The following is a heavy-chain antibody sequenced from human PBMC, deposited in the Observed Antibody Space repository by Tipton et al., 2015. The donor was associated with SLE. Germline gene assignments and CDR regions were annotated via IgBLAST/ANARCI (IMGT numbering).Heavy chain of an antibody. J-gene: IGHJ1*01. Sequence: QLVQSGAEVKKPGASVKVSCKASGYTFTSYGISWVRQAPGQGLEWMGWISAYNGNTNYAQKLQGRVTMTADTSTSTAYMELRSLRSDDTAVYYCARSQPVIAAAGNKPIQHWGQGTLVTVSS. D-gene: IGHD6-13*01. V-gene: IGHV1-18*04. CDR3: ARSQPVIAAAGNKPIQH. CDR2: ISAYNGNT. CDR1: GYTFTSYG.